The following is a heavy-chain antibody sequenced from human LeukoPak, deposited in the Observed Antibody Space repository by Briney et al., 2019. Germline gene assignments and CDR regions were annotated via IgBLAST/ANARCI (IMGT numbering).Heavy chain of an antibody. D-gene: IGHD3-10*01. V-gene: IGHV3-48*04. Sequence: GGSLRLSCAASGFTFSSYSMNWVRQAPGKGLEWVSYISSSGSTIYYADSVKGRFTISRDNAKNSLYLQMNSLRAEDTAVDYCARDRDYGSGRYYYYYYMDVWGKGTTVTISS. J-gene: IGHJ6*03. CDR1: GFTFSSYS. CDR3: ARDRDYGSGRYYYYYYMDV. CDR2: ISSSGSTI.